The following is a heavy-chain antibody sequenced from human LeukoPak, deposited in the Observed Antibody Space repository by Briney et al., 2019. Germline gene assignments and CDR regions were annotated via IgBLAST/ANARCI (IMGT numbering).Heavy chain of an antibody. V-gene: IGHV1-2*02. CDR3: AKLLGYCSGGSCYKAFDI. D-gene: IGHD2-15*01. Sequence: ASVKVSCKASGYTFTDYYIHWVRQAPAQGLEWMGWINANSGVTNYAQRFHGRVTMTRDTSISTAYMELSRLRSDDTAVYYCAKLLGYCSGGSCYKAFDIWGQGTMVIVSS. J-gene: IGHJ3*02. CDR2: INANSGVT. CDR1: GYTFTDYY.